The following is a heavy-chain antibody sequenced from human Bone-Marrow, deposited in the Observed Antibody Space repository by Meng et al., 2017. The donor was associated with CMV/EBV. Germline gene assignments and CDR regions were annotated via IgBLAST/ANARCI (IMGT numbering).Heavy chain of an antibody. CDR1: GFVFASYS. V-gene: IGHV3-23*01. CDR2: ISAGGGST. CDR3: AKDWATNGDYDYFYY. D-gene: IGHD4-17*01. J-gene: IGHJ4*02. Sequence: GGSLRLSCTASGFVFASYSMSWVRQAPGKGLEWVSAISAGGGSTYYANPVNGRFTISRDDPKNTVDLEMDYLRAEDTAVYYCAKDWATNGDYDYFYYWGQRTLVTVSS.